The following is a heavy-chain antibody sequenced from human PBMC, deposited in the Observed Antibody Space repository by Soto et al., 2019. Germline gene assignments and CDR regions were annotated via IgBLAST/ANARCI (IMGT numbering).Heavy chain of an antibody. J-gene: IGHJ6*02. CDR2: IYYSGST. V-gene: IGHV4-30-4*08. CDR3: SRRHCTRTSCKGNYGFYDYYGMDV. CDR1: GASIRSAVYY. Sequence: SEPLSLTCTVSGASIRSAVYYWSWIRQPPGKGLEWIGYIYYSGSTYYNPSLRSRLTISVDTSRNQFSLKLSSVTAADTAVYYCSRRHCTRTSCKGNYGFYDYYGMDVWGQGTTVTVSS. D-gene: IGHD2-2*01.